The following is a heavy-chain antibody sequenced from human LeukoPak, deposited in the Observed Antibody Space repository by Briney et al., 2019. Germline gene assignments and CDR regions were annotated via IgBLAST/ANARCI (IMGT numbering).Heavy chain of an antibody. CDR3: ASGGVMGATDSFNY. CDR2: ISYDGSNK. Sequence: GGSLRLSCAASGFTFSSYGMHWVRQAPGKGLEWVAVISYDGSNKYYADSVKGRFTISRDNSKNTLYLQMNSLRAEDTAVYYCASGGVMGATDSFNYWGQGTLVTVSS. D-gene: IGHD1-26*01. J-gene: IGHJ4*02. CDR1: GFTFSSYG. V-gene: IGHV3-30*03.